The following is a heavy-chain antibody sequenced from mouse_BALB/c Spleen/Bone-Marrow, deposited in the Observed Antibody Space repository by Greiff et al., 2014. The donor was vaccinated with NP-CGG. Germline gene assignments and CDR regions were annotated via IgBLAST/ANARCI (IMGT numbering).Heavy chain of an antibody. D-gene: IGHD2-1*01. V-gene: IGHV1-74*04. CDR3: ARFGNYEGFAY. J-gene: IGHJ3*01. CDR1: GYSFTNYW. Sequence: LVESGAELVRPGASVKLSCKASGYSFTNYWMNWVKQRPGQGLEWIGMIHPSDSETRLNQKFKDKATLTVDKSSITAYMQLSSPTSEDSAVYYCARFGNYEGFAYWGQGTLVTVSA. CDR2: IHPSDSET.